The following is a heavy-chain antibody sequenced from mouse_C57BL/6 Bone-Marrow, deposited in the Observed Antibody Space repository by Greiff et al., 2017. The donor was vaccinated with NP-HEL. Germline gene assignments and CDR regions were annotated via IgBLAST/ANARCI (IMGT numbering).Heavy chain of an antibody. J-gene: IGHJ2*01. Sequence: EVQVVESGGDLVKPGGSLKLSCAASGFTFSSYGMSWVRQTPDKRLEWVATISSGGSYTSYPDSVKGRFTISRDNAKNTLYLQMSSLKSEDTAMYYCARHYYSNYFDYWGQGTTLTVSS. CDR2: ISSGGSYT. V-gene: IGHV5-6*01. CDR1: GFTFSSYG. CDR3: ARHYYSNYFDY. D-gene: IGHD2-5*01.